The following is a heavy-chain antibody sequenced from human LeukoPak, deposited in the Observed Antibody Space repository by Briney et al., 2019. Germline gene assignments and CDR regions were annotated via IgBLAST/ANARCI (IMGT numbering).Heavy chain of an antibody. CDR1: GYTFTSYD. Sequence: ASVKVSCKASGYTFTSYDINWVRQATGQGLEWMGWMNPNSGNTGYAQKFQGRVTMTRNTSISTAYMELSSLRSEDTAVYYCARDGAMVRGRDYYYMDVWGKGTTVTISS. D-gene: IGHD3-10*01. J-gene: IGHJ6*03. V-gene: IGHV1-8*01. CDR3: ARDGAMVRGRDYYYMDV. CDR2: MNPNSGNT.